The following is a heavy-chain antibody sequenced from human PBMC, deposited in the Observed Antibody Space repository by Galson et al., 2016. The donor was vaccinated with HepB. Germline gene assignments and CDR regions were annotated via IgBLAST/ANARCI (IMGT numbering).Heavy chain of an antibody. J-gene: IGHJ6*02. CDR1: GYTFSDYS. CDR3: ARDYPVFIQLVSLAARLDV. D-gene: IGHD5-24*01. CDR2: TNPNTGGT. Sequence: VKVSCKASGYTFSDYSIHWLRQAPGEGPEWMGRTNPNTGGTNYAQKFQGRVTMTWDTSISTAYMQLTRLRSDDTAVYYCARDYPVFIQLVSLAARLDVWGQGTTVTVSS. V-gene: IGHV1-2*06.